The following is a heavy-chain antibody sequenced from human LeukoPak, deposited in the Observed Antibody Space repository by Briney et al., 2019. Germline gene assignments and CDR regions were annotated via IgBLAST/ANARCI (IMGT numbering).Heavy chain of an antibody. J-gene: IGHJ4*02. CDR1: GFTFSSYG. CDR2: ISSSSSYI. CDR3: TRESPEDNYFAY. V-gene: IGHV3-21*01. Sequence: GGTLRLSCAASGFTFSSYGMSWVRQAPGKGLEWVSSISSSSSYIYYADSMKGLFTISRDNAKNSLYLQMNSQRAEDTAVYYCTRESPEDNYFAYWGQGTLVTVSS.